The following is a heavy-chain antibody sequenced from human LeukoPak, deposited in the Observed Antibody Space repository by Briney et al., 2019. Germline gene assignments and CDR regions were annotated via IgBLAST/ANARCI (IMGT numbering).Heavy chain of an antibody. J-gene: IGHJ4*02. CDR1: GGSISSGDYY. D-gene: IGHD3-3*01. V-gene: IGHV4-30-4*08. CDR2: IYYSGST. Sequence: SETPSLTCTVSGGSISSGDYYWSWIRQPPGMGLEWIGYIYYSGSTYYNPSLKSRVTISVDTSKNQFSLKLSSVTAADTAVYYCARAPTYYDFWSGSTYYFDYWGQGTLVTVSS. CDR3: ARAPTYYDFWSGSTYYFDY.